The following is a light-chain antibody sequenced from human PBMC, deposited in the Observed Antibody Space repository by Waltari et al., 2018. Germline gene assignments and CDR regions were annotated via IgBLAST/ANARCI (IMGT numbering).Light chain of an antibody. V-gene: IGKV3-11*01. CDR2: DTS. Sequence: SCGASQSVTKYLAWYQQKPGQAPRLLIYDTSNRATGIPARFSGSGFGTDFTLTISSLEPEDFAVYYCQQRRNWPLTFGGGTKVEIK. CDR1: QSVTKY. J-gene: IGKJ4*01. CDR3: QQRRNWPLT.